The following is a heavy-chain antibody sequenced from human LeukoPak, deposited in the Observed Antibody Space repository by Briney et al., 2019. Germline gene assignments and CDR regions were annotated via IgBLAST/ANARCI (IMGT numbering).Heavy chain of an antibody. D-gene: IGHD3-22*01. CDR3: ASRDSSGYPPMDV. V-gene: IGHV1-18*01. J-gene: IGHJ6*03. CDR2: ISAYNGNT. Sequence: EASVKVSCKASGGTFSSYAISWVRQAPGQGLEWMGWISAYNGNTNYAQKLQGRVTMTTDTSTSTAYMELRSLRSDDTAVYYCASRDSSGYPPMDVWGKGTTVTVSS. CDR1: GGTFSSYA.